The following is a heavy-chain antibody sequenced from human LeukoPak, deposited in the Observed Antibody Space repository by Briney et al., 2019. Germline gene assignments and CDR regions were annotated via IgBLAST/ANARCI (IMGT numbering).Heavy chain of an antibody. Sequence: GGSLRLSCAASGFTFSDYYMSWIRQAPGKGLEWVSYISSSSSYTNYADSVKGRFTISRDNAKNSLYLQMNSLRAEDTAVYYCARINCSGGSCYSDYWGQGTLVTVSS. CDR3: ARINCSGGSCYSDY. J-gene: IGHJ4*02. V-gene: IGHV3-11*06. CDR2: ISSSSSYT. D-gene: IGHD2-15*01. CDR1: GFTFSDYY.